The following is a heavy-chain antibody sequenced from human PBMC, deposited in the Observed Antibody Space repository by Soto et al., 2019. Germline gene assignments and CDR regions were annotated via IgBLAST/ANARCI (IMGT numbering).Heavy chain of an antibody. Sequence: PSETLSLTCTVAGGSIISSSYYWGWNRKPPGKGLEWIGSIYYGGSTYYNPSLKSRVTISVDTSKNQFSLKLSSVTAADTAVYYCARHKTVLRFLEWLLFPSWFDPWGQGTLVT. J-gene: IGHJ5*02. CDR2: IYYGGST. CDR1: GGSIISSSYY. CDR3: ARHKTVLRFLEWLLFPSWFDP. D-gene: IGHD3-3*01. V-gene: IGHV4-39*01.